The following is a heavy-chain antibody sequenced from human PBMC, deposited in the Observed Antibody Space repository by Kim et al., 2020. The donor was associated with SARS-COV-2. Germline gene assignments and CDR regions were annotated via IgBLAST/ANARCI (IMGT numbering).Heavy chain of an antibody. Sequence: GESLKISCKGFGYRFTNYWIGWVRQMPGKGLEWMGIIFPGDSDIEYNPSFQGQVTISADNSISTAYLQWNSLKASDTAMYFCARSRGVIHYYFDYWGQGTLVSVSS. D-gene: IGHD3-10*01. CDR1: GYRFTNYW. V-gene: IGHV5-51*01. J-gene: IGHJ4*02. CDR2: IFPGDSDI. CDR3: ARSRGVIHYYFDY.